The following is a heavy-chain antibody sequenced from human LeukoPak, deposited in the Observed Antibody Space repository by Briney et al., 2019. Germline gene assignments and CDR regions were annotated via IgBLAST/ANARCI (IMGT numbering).Heavy chain of an antibody. D-gene: IGHD5-18*01. Sequence: GGSLRLSCAASGFTFSSYAMSWVRQAPGKGLEWVSSISSSSSYIYYADSVKGRFTISRDNAKNSLYLQMNSLRAEDTAVYYCARVLATNSYGVDYWGQGTLVTVSS. J-gene: IGHJ4*02. CDR2: ISSSSSYI. CDR1: GFTFSSYA. CDR3: ARVLATNSYGVDY. V-gene: IGHV3-21*01.